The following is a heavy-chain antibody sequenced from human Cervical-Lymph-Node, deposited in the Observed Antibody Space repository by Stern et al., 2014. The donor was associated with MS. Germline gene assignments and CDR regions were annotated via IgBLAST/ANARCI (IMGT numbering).Heavy chain of an antibody. V-gene: IGHV1-18*01. D-gene: IGHD6-19*01. CDR1: GYTFTNYG. Sequence: QVQLVQSGDEVKKPGASVKVSCKTSGYTFTNYGISWVRQDPGQGLEWMGWITPYNGNRNYAQKFQGRVTMTTDTSTSTVYMEMTSLRSDDAAVYYCARAAGFLDYWGQGTLVTVSS. CDR2: ITPYNGNR. CDR3: ARAAGFLDY. J-gene: IGHJ4*02.